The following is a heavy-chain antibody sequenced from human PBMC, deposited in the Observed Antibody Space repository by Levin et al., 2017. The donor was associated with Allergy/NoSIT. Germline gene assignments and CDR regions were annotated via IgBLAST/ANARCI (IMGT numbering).Heavy chain of an antibody. Sequence: ASVKVSCKAAGYTFSDYYIHWVRQAPGQGLEWMGRISPHTGGTVYAQRFQGRVTMTRDMSISTAYMELGSLRSDDTAVYYCARRGETGTTWFDYWGQGTLVTVSS. D-gene: IGHD1-7*01. CDR3: ARRGETGTTWFDY. V-gene: IGHV1-2*06. J-gene: IGHJ4*02. CDR2: ISPHTGGT. CDR1: GYTFSDYY.